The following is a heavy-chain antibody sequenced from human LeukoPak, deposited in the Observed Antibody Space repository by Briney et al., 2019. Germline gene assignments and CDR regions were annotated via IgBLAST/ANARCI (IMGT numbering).Heavy chain of an antibody. D-gene: IGHD3-9*01. CDR1: GFTVSSNY. J-gene: IGHJ4*02. V-gene: IGHV3-74*01. Sequence: GGSLRLSCAASGFTVSSNYMSWVRQAPGKGLVWVSRINSDGRSTSYADSVKGRFTISRDNAKNTLYLQMNSLRAEDTAVYYCARGADTGYSSDYWGQGTLVTVSS. CDR2: INSDGRST. CDR3: ARGADTGYSSDY.